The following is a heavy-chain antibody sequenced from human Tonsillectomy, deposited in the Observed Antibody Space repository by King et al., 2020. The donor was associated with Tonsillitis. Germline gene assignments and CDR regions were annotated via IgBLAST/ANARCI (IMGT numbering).Heavy chain of an antibody. CDR3: ARQESSGWPAYFDY. D-gene: IGHD6-19*01. V-gene: IGHV4-39*01. CDR1: GGSISRSIYY. CDR2: ISYSGST. J-gene: IGHJ4*02. Sequence: QLQESGPGPVKPPETLSLTCTVSGGSISRSIYYWAWIRQPPGKWLEWIGSISYSGSTYYNPSFESRGTMSVDTSKKQFSLKLSSVTAADTAVYYCARQESSGWPAYFDYWGRGTQVTVSS.